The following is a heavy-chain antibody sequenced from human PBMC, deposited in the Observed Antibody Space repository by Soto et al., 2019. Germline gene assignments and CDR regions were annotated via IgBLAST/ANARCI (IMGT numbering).Heavy chain of an antibody. V-gene: IGHV3-9*01. D-gene: IGHD6-13*01. CDR1: GFTCDDYA. Sequence: EVKLVESGGGFVQPGRSMRLSCAASGFTCDDYAMHWVRQAPGKGLEWVSGISWNSGSIGYADSVKGRFTISRDNAKNSLYLQVNSLRAEDTALDYCAKDMRQQLATDFEYWGQGTLVTVSS. J-gene: IGHJ4*02. CDR2: ISWNSGSI. CDR3: AKDMRQQLATDFEY.